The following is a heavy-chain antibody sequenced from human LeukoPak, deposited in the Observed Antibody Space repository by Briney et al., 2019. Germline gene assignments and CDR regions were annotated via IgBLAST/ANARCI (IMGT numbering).Heavy chain of an antibody. CDR1: GFTFSSYA. Sequence: GGSLRLSCAASGFTFSSYAMHWVRQAPGKGLEWVSVIYSGGSTYYADSVKGRFTISRDNSKNTLYLQMNSLRAEDTAVYYCARDRGYDILTGYYTSGYFDYWGQGTLVTVSS. V-gene: IGHV3-53*01. J-gene: IGHJ4*02. D-gene: IGHD3-9*01. CDR3: ARDRGYDILTGYYTSGYFDY. CDR2: IYSGGST.